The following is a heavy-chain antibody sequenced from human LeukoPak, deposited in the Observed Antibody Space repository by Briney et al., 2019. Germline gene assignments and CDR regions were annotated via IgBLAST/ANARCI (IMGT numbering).Heavy chain of an antibody. CDR2: IWYDGSNK. CDR1: GVTFRSYA. D-gene: IGHD3-22*01. V-gene: IGHV3-33*08. CDR3: ARDKPPPYYYDSSGIFDY. J-gene: IGHJ4*02. Sequence: PGGSLRLSCAASGVTFRSYAMHWVRQAPGKGLERVAVIWYDGSNKYYADSVKGRFTISRDNSKNTLYLQMNSLRAEDTAVYYCARDKPPPYYYDSSGIFDYWGQGTLVTVSS.